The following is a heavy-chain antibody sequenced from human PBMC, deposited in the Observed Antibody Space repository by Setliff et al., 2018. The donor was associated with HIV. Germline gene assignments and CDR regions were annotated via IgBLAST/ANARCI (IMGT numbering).Heavy chain of an antibody. CDR1: GASITSSY. J-gene: IGHJ4*02. CDR3: ARFARDPTD. V-gene: IGHV4-59*08. Sequence: ASETLSLTCTVSGASITSSYWTWIRQSPGRGLEYLGYIYYSGDSNYSPSLKIRLSMSLDASTSQFYRRLNSLTAADTAMYYCARFARDPTDWGRGILVTVSS. CDR2: IYYSGDS.